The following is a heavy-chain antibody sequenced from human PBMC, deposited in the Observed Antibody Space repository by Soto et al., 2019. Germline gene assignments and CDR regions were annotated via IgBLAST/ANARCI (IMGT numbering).Heavy chain of an antibody. CDR3: ARDQYTYDY. D-gene: IGHD5-18*01. CDR1: GFTFSTYT. J-gene: IGHJ4*02. Sequence: EVQLVESGGGLVQPGGSLRLSCAASGFTFSTYTMNWVRQAPGKGLEWISYISASGGTMYYADSVKGRFTISRDTAQNSLYLQMDSLRAEDTAVYYCARDQYTYDYWGQGTLVTVSS. CDR2: ISASGGTM. V-gene: IGHV3-48*01.